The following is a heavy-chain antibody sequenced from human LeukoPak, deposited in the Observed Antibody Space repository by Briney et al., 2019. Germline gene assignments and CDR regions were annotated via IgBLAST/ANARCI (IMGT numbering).Heavy chain of an antibody. CDR2: INSDGSST. CDR1: GFTFSSYW. J-gene: IGHJ6*02. D-gene: IGHD3-3*01. Sequence: GGSLRLFCAASGFTFSSYWMHWVRQAPGKGLVWVSRINSDGSSTSYADSVKGRFTISRDNAKNTLYLQMNSLRAEDTAVYYCARGAPGVVEYYYYGMDVWGQGTTVTVSS. V-gene: IGHV3-74*01. CDR3: ARGAPGVVEYYYYGMDV.